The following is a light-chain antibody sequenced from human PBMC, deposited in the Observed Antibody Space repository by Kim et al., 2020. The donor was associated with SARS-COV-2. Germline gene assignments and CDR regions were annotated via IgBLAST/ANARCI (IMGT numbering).Light chain of an antibody. CDR2: WAS. V-gene: IGKV4-1*01. Sequence: DIVMTQSPDSLAVSLGERATIKCRSIQSLLYSSNNKNYLTWYQQKPGQPPKVIIYWASTRQSGVPDRFSGSGSGTDFTLTISSLQAEDVALYYCQQYYSNPRTFGQGTKVDIK. J-gene: IGKJ1*01. CDR3: QQYYSNPRT. CDR1: QSLLYSSNNKNY.